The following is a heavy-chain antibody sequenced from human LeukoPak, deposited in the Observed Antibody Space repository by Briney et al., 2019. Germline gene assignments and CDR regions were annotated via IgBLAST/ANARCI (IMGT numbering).Heavy chain of an antibody. D-gene: IGHD3-22*01. CDR1: GFTFSSYS. Sequence: GGSLRLSCAASGFTFSSYSMNWVRQAPGKGLEWVSYISSSSSTIYYADSVKGRFTISRDNAKNSLYLQMNSLRAEDTALYYCAKGGPSDYYYDSSDAFDIWGQGTMVTVSS. V-gene: IGHV3-48*01. CDR3: AKGGPSDYYYDSSDAFDI. J-gene: IGHJ3*02. CDR2: ISSSSSTI.